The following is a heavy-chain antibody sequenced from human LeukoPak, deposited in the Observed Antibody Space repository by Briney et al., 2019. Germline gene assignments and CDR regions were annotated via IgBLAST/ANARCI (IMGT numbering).Heavy chain of an antibody. CDR2: ISGSGGST. V-gene: IGHV3-23*01. CDR1: GFTFGSYA. CDR3: ARARPWDSSRSYYFGMDV. D-gene: IGHD2-2*01. Sequence: GGSLRLSCAASGFTFGSYAMSWVRQAPGKGLEWVSAISGSGGSTYYADSVRGRFSISRDSSKNTVYLQMNSLRDEDTAVYYCARARPWDSSRSYYFGMDVWGHGTTVTVSS. J-gene: IGHJ6*02.